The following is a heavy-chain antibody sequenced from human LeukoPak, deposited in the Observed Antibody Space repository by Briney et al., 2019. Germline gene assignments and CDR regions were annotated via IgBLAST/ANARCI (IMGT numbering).Heavy chain of an antibody. CDR1: GLTSTSYD. CDR2: IWYDGSNT. V-gene: IGHV3-33*01. Sequence: QPGRSLRLSCAASGLTSTSYDMHWVRQAPGKGLEWVALIWYDGSNTYYADSVRGRFTISRDNSKNTLYLQMNSLRAEDTALYYCAGVRKSGNFLGEFDHWGQGTLVTVSS. J-gene: IGHJ5*02. D-gene: IGHD1-26*01. CDR3: AGVRKSGNFLGEFDH.